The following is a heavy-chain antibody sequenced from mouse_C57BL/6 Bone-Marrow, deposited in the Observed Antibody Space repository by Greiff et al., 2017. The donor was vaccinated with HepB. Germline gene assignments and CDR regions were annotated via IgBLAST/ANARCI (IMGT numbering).Heavy chain of an antibody. CDR2: IYSGNGYT. V-gene: IGHV1-58*01. D-gene: IGHD1-1*01. Sequence: EVQLQQSGAELVRPGSSVKMSCKTSGYTFTSYGINWVKQRPGQGLEWIGYIYSGNGYTEYNEKFKGKATLTSDTSSSTAYMQLSSLTSEDSAIYFCARWEIYYYGSSAAWFAYWGQGTRVTVSA. CDR3: ARWEIYYYGSSAAWFAY. CDR1: GYTFTSYG. J-gene: IGHJ3*01.